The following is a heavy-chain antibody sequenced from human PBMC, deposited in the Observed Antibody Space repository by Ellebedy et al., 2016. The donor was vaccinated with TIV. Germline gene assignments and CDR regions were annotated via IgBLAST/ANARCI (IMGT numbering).Heavy chain of an antibody. J-gene: IGHJ6*03. D-gene: IGHD3-3*01. CDR1: GGSLSPYY. CDR3: AASITIFGVTSTDV. CDR2: IYQSGRT. Sequence: SETLSLXXTVSGGSLSPYYWNWIRQPPGGGLEWIGYIYQSGRTQYNPSLNSRVTMSVDTPKNQFSLKLTSMTGADTAVYYCAASITIFGVTSTDVWGKGTTVTVSS. V-gene: IGHV4-59*13.